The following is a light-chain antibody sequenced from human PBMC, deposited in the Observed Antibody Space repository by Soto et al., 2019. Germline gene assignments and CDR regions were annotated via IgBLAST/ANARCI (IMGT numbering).Light chain of an antibody. Sequence: DIQMTQSPSTLSGSVGDRVTITCRASQTIISWLAWYQQKPGKAPRLLIYAASSLQSGVPSRFSGSGSGTTFTLTITDLQPEDVATYYCQQSRTTAYTFAQGTKVDIK. CDR2: AAS. CDR3: QQSRTTAYT. V-gene: IGKV1-5*01. CDR1: QTIISW. J-gene: IGKJ2*01.